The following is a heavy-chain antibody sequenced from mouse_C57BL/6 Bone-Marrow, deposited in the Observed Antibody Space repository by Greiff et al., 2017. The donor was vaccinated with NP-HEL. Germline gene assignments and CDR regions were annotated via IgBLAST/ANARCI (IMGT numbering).Heavy chain of an antibody. Sequence: EVKLVESGGGLVKPGGSLKLSCAASGFTFSDYGMHWVRQAPEKGLEWVAYISSGSSTIYYADTVKGRFTSSRDNAKNTLFLQMTSLRSEDTAMYYCARGDYDDAMDYWGQGTSVTVSS. CDR3: ARGDYDDAMDY. D-gene: IGHD2-4*01. J-gene: IGHJ4*01. CDR2: ISSGSSTI. V-gene: IGHV5-17*01. CDR1: GFTFSDYG.